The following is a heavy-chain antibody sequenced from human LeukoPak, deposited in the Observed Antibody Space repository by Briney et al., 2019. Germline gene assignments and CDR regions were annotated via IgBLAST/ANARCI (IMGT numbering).Heavy chain of an antibody. V-gene: IGHV4-31*03. CDR3: ARDAGFGTSDAFDI. D-gene: IGHD3-10*01. Sequence: PSQTLSLTCTVSGGSISSGGYYWSWIRQHPGKGLEWIGYIYYSGSTYYNPSLKSRVTISVDTSKNQFSLKLSSVTAADTAVYYCARDAGFGTSDAFDIWGQRTMVTVSS. CDR1: GGSISSGGYY. CDR2: IYYSGST. J-gene: IGHJ3*02.